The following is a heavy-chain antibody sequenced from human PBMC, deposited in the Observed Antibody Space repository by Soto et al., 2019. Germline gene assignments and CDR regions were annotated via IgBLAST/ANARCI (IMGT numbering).Heavy chain of an antibody. CDR1: GYTFTNYW. V-gene: IGHV5-51*01. D-gene: IGHD3-9*01. CDR2: IYPGDSDT. CDR3: ARLNYNILTGDRGSWFDP. J-gene: IGHJ5*02. Sequence: SLKISCKGSGYTFTNYWIGWVRQMPGKGLEWMGIIYPGDSDTRYSPSFQGQVTISADKSISTAYLQWSSLKASDTAMYYCARLNYNILTGDRGSWFDPWGQGTLVTVSS.